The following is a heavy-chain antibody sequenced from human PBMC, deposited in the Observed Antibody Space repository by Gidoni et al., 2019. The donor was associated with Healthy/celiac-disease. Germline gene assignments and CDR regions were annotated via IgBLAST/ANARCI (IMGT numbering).Heavy chain of an antibody. V-gene: IGHV3-11*01. CDR2: ISSSGSTI. Sequence: QVQLVASGGCLVKPVGSLILSCAASGFTFSDYYMSRILQAPGTGLEWVSYISSSGSTIYYADSVKGRFTISRDNAKNSLYLQMNSLRAEDTAVYYCARDRSGGDCYFDYWGQGTLVTVSS. D-gene: IGHD2-21*02. J-gene: IGHJ4*02. CDR3: ARDRSGGDCYFDY. CDR1: GFTFSDYY.